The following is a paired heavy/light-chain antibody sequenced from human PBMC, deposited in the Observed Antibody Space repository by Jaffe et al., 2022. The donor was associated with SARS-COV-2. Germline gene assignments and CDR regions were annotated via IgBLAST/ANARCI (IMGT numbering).Heavy chain of an antibody. CDR2: INYSGIT. CDR1: GGSIRGGAYY. D-gene: IGHD2-21*01. V-gene: IGHV4-31*03. CDR3: ARVRATEVAFDY. J-gene: IGHJ4*02. Sequence: QVQLQESGPGLVKPSQTLSLTCTVSGGSIRGGAYYWSWIRQYPGKGLEWIGNINYSGITHYNPSLKSRVTMLVDTSKNRFSLNLNSVTAADTAVYYCARVRATEVAFDYWGQGTLVTVSS.
Light chain of an antibody. V-gene: IGKV3-20*01. CDR3: QQYGTSLT. J-gene: IGKJ4*01. Sequence: EIVLTQSPGTLSLSPGERGTLSCRASEIVRSTYLAWYQQKPGQAPRLLIFGASSRATGIPDRFSGSGSGTDFTLTISRLEPEDFAVYYCQQYGTSLTFGGGTKVEIK. CDR2: GAS. CDR1: EIVRSTY.